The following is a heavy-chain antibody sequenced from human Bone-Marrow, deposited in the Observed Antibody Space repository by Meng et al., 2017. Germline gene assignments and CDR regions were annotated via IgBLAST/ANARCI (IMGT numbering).Heavy chain of an antibody. CDR1: GGSIRSSGYY. D-gene: IGHD3-16*01. V-gene: IGHV4-39*01. CDR3: ARLNLGAPFDP. Sequence: QLQLQESGPGLVKPSETLSLTCTVSGGSIRSSGYYWGWVRQPPGKQLEFIGSFFYGRGAYYNPSLQSRVTISVDTSTNQLSLKVISVTAADTAVHYCARLNLGAPFDPWGQGTLVTVSS. CDR2: FFYGRGA. J-gene: IGHJ5*02.